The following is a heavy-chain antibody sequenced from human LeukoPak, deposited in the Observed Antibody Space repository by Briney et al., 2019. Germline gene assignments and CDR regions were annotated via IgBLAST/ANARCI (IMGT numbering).Heavy chain of an antibody. CDR1: GYSVISYG. J-gene: IGHJ3*01. V-gene: IGHV1-3*01. D-gene: IGHD6-19*01. Sequence: VASVKVSCKASGYSVISYGIHWVRQAPGQRLEWVGWINAGNGNTEYAQRFQGRVTITSDRSASTFARTSYMELSSLRSTDTAVYYCARGLAVADFGSPLWAFNVWAKGQRSPSLQ. CDR2: INAGNGNT. CDR3: ARGLAVADFGSPLWAFNV.